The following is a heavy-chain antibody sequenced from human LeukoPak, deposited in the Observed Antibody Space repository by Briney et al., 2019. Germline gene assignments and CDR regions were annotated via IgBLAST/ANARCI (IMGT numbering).Heavy chain of an antibody. CDR2: ISYDGSNK. J-gene: IGHJ4*02. D-gene: IGHD1-26*01. CDR1: GFTFSSYA. V-gene: IGHV3-30-3*01. CDR3: ARDPQTVGATWYYFDY. Sequence: GRSLRLSCAASGFTFSSYAMHWVRQAPGKGLEWVAVISYDGSNKYYADSVKGRFTISRDNSKNTLYLQMNSLRAEDTAVYYCARDPQTVGATWYYFDYWGQGTLVTVSS.